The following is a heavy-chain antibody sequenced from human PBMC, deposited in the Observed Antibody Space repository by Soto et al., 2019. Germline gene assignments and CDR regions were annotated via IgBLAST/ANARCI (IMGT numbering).Heavy chain of an antibody. D-gene: IGHD2-2*02. V-gene: IGHV3-48*03. CDR3: ARGDCKTSCYIGF. J-gene: IGHJ4*02. Sequence: EVQLVESGGGLVQPGGSLRLSCAASGFGFSNYEMNWVRQAPGKGLEWVSYITSSGGATMYADSVKGRFTISRDNAKASLDLQMNSLRVEDTAVYYCARGDCKTSCYIGFWGQGALVTVSS. CDR1: GFGFSNYE. CDR2: ITSSGGAT.